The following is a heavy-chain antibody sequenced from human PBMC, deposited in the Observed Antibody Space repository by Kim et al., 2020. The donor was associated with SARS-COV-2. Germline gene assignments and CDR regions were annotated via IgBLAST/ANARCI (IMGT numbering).Heavy chain of an antibody. J-gene: IGHJ6*02. CDR2: IVVVSGNT. CDR1: GFTFTSSA. CDR3: AADWQQLDPYYYGMDV. Sequence: SVKVSCKASGFTFTSSAMQWVRQARGQRLEWIGWIVVVSGNTNYAQKFQERVTITRDMSTSTAYMELSSLRSEDTAVYYCAADWQQLDPYYYGMDVWCQGTTVTVSS. V-gene: IGHV1-58*02. D-gene: IGHD6-13*01.